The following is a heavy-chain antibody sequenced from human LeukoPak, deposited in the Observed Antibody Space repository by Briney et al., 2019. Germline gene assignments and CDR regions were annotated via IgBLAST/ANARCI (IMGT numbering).Heavy chain of an antibody. V-gene: IGHV1-18*01. J-gene: IGHJ6*02. CDR3: ARDRAVATISYGMDV. D-gene: IGHD5-12*01. CDR1: GYTFTSYG. CDR2: ISAYNGNT. Sequence: ASVKVSCKASGYTFTSYGIRWVRQAPGQGLEWMGWISAYNGNTDYAQKLQGRVTMTTDTSTSTAYMELRSLRSDDTAVYYCARDRAVATISYGMDVWGQGTTVTVSS.